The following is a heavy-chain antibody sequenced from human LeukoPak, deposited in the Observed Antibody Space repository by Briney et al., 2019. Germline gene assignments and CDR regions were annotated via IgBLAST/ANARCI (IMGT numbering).Heavy chain of an antibody. J-gene: IGHJ5*02. CDR3: ARGSLAGNWFDP. V-gene: IGHV4-34*01. Sequence: KPSETLSLTCAVYGGSFSGYYWSWIRQPPGKGLEWIGEINHSGSTNYNPSLKSRVTISVDTSKNQFSLKLSSVTAADTAVYYCARGSLAGNWFDPWGQGTLVTVSS. CDR2: INHSGST. CDR1: GGSFSGYY.